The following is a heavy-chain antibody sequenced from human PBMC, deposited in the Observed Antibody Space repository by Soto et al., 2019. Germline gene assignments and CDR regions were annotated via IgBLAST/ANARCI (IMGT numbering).Heavy chain of an antibody. CDR2: MNPNSGNT. CDR3: ARRNKYYDILTGYDQNWFDP. D-gene: IGHD3-9*01. CDR1: GYTFTSYD. V-gene: IGHV1-8*01. J-gene: IGHJ5*02. Sequence: ASVKVSCKASGYTFTSYDINWVRQATGQGLEWMGWMNPNSGNTGYAQKFQGRVTMTRNTSISTAYMELSSLRPEDTAVYYCARRNKYYDILTGYDQNWFDPWGQGTLVTVSS.